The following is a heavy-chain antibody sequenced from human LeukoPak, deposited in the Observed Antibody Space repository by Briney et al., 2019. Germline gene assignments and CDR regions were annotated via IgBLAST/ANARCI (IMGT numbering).Heavy chain of an antibody. Sequence: GESLKISCKGSGYSFTSYWIGWVRQMPGKGLEWMGIIYPGDSDTRYSPSFQGQVTISADKSISTAYLQWSSLKASDTAMYYCARHIAYREVNRVQDAFDIWGQGTMVTVSS. CDR2: IYPGDSDT. J-gene: IGHJ3*02. CDR1: GYSFTSYW. D-gene: IGHD1-1*01. CDR3: ARHIAYREVNRVQDAFDI. V-gene: IGHV5-51*01.